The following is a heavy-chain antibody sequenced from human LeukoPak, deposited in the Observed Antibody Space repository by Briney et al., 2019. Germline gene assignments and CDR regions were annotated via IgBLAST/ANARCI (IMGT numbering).Heavy chain of an antibody. CDR2: ISYDGSNK. CDR1: GFTFSSYG. CDR3: ARDRGYYGSGQVQVNYFDY. Sequence: PGRSLRLSCAASGFTFSSYGMHWVRQAPGKGLEWVAVISYDGSNKYYADSVKGRFTISRDNSKNTLYLQMNSLRAEDTAVYYCARDRGYYGSGQVQVNYFDYWGQGTLVTVSS. D-gene: IGHD3-10*01. J-gene: IGHJ4*02. V-gene: IGHV3-30*03.